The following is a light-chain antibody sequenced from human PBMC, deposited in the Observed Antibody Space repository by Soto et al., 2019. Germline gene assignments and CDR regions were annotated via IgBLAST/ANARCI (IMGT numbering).Light chain of an antibody. CDR2: GAS. V-gene: IGKV1-12*02. CDR3: QQANSFPS. CDR1: QDISTW. J-gene: IGKJ4*01. Sequence: DIQMTQSPSSVSASVGDRVTITCRASQDISTWLAWYHQKPGKAPKLLIYGASTLQRGVPSRFSGSGSGTDFTLTIGSLQPEDFATYYCQQANSFPSFGGGTKVEVK.